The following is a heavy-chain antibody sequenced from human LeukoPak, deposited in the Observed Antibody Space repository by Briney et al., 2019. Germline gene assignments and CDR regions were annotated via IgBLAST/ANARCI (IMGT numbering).Heavy chain of an antibody. CDR3: ARELSSSWGDRGY. J-gene: IGHJ4*02. CDR2: ISYDGSNK. Sequence: GGSLRLSCAASGFTFSSYAMHWVRQAPGKGLEWVAVISYDGSNKYYADSVKGRFTISRDNSKNTLYLQMNSLRAEDTAVYYCARELSSSWGDRGYWGQGTLVTVSS. V-gene: IGHV3-30-3*01. D-gene: IGHD6-13*01. CDR1: GFTFSSYA.